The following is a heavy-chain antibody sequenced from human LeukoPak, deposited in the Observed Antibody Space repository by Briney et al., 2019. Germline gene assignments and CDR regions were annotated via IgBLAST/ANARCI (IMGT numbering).Heavy chain of an antibody. CDR3: ARARDYYDPFDI. CDR2: IYYSGST. J-gene: IGHJ3*02. Sequence: WIGYIYYSGSTYYNPSLKSRVTISVDTSKNQFSLKLSSVTAADTAVYYCARARDYYDPFDIWGQGTMVTVSS. D-gene: IGHD3-10*01. V-gene: IGHV4-30-4*07.